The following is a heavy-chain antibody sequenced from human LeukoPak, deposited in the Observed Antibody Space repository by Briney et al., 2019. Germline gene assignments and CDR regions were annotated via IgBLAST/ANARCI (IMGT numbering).Heavy chain of an antibody. D-gene: IGHD6-19*01. J-gene: IGHJ4*02. Sequence: GESLKISCKGSGYSFTSYWIGWVRQMPGKGLEWMGIIYPGDSDTRYSPSFQGQVTISADKSISTAYPQWSSLKASDTAMYYCARLGSIAVAGTDLWGQGTLVTVSS. CDR3: ARLGSIAVAGTDL. CDR1: GYSFTSYW. V-gene: IGHV5-51*01. CDR2: IYPGDSDT.